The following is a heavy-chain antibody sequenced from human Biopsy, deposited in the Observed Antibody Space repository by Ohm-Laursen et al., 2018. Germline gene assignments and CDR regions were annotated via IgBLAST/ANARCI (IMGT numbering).Heavy chain of an antibody. J-gene: IGHJ4*02. D-gene: IGHD3-22*01. V-gene: IGHV3-30*18. CDR3: AKDYRDSRGIFGIVVVRPLDY. CDR1: GFTFSSYG. CDR2: MSYDGTQK. Sequence: RSLRLSCAASGFTFSSYGMHWVRQAPGKGLECVATMSYDGTQKYYGDSVKGRFTISRDNSKNTLYLQMNSLRAEDTAVYYCAKDYRDSRGIFGIVVVRPLDYWGQGSLVTVSS.